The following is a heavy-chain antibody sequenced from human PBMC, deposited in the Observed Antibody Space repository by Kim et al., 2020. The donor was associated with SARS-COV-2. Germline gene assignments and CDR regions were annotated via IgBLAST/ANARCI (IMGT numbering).Heavy chain of an antibody. D-gene: IGHD6-19*01. Sequence: TYYNPSLKSRVAISVDTSKNQFSLKLTSVTAADTAVYYCARPYTSGTYDNWGQGTLVIVSS. V-gene: IGHV4-39*01. CDR3: ARPYTSGTYDN. CDR2: T. J-gene: IGHJ4*02.